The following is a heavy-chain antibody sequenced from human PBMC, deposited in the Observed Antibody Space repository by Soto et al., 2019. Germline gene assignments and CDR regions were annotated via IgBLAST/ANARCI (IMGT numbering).Heavy chain of an antibody. D-gene: IGHD4-4*01. CDR2: ISYDGSNR. J-gene: IGHJ6*02. CDR1: GFTFSSYG. Sequence: GGSLRLSCAASGFTFSSYGMHWVGQAPGKGLEWVAVISYDGSNRYYADSVKGRFTISRDNSKNTLYLQMDSLRAEDTAVYYCAKDRVTTVSEYYYYYYGMDVWGQGTTVTVSS. CDR3: AKDRVTTVSEYYYYYYGMDV. V-gene: IGHV3-30*18.